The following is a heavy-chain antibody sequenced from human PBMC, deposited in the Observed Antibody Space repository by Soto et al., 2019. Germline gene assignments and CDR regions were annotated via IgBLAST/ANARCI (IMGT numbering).Heavy chain of an antibody. J-gene: IGHJ4*02. Sequence: SETLSLTCAVSGGSISSSNWWSWVRQPPGKGLEWIGEIYHSGSTNYNPSLKSRVTISVDKSKNQFSLKLSSVTAADTAVYYCARAQVVPALGPFSVDIVATRLDYWGQGTLVTVSS. D-gene: IGHD5-12*01. CDR1: GGSISSSNW. CDR2: IYHSGST. CDR3: ARAQVVPALGPFSVDIVATRLDY. V-gene: IGHV4-4*02.